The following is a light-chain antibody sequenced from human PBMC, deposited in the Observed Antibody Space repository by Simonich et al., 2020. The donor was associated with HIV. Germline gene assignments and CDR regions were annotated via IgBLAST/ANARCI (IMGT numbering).Light chain of an antibody. J-gene: IGLJ3*02. CDR1: SSDVGSYNL. V-gene: IGLV2-23*02. CDR2: EVS. CDR3: CSYADGVV. Sequence: QSALTQPASVSGSPGQSITISCPGTSSDVGSYNLVSWYQQHPGKAPKVMIYEVSKRPSGVSNRFSGSKSGNTASLTISGLQAEDEADYYCCSYADGVVFGGGTKLTVL.